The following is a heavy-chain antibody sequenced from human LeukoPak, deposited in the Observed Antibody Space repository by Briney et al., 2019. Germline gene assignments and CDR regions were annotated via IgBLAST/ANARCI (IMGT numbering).Heavy chain of an antibody. CDR3: ARAIEVGAMTPFDY. Sequence: SETLSLTCTVSGYSIRSDYYWGWIRQPPGKGLEWIGSIYHSGSAYYNPPLKSRVTISVDTSKNQFSLKLSSVTAADTAVYYCARAIEVGAMTPFDYWGQGTLVTVSS. CDR2: IYHSGSA. CDR1: GYSIRSDYY. D-gene: IGHD1-26*01. J-gene: IGHJ4*02. V-gene: IGHV4-38-2*02.